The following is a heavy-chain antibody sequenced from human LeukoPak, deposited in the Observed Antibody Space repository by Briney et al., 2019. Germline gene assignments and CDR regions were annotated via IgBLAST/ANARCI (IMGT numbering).Heavy chain of an antibody. CDR3: ARQDDYLFDY. D-gene: IGHD4-17*01. CDR2: INHSGST. Sequence: SGTLSLTCAVYGGSFSGYYWSWIRQPPGKGLEWIGEINHSGSTNYNPSLKSRVTISVDTSKNQFSLKLSSVTAADTAVYYCARQDDYLFDYWGQGTLVTVSS. CDR1: GGSFSGYY. J-gene: IGHJ4*02. V-gene: IGHV4-34*01.